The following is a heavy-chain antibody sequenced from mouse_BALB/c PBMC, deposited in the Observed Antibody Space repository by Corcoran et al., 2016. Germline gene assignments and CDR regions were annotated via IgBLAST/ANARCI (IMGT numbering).Heavy chain of an antibody. D-gene: IGHD1-2*01. CDR1: GFDFSRYW. CDR2: INPDSSTI. CDR3: ARHHYYVSGYFDV. J-gene: IGHJ1*01. Sequence: EVKLLESGGGLVQPGGSLKLSCAASGFDFSRYWMSWVRQAPGTGLEWIGEINPDSSTINYTPSLKDKFIISRDNAKNTLYLQMSKVRSEDIALYYGARHHYYVSGYFDVWGAGTTVTVSS. V-gene: IGHV4-1*02.